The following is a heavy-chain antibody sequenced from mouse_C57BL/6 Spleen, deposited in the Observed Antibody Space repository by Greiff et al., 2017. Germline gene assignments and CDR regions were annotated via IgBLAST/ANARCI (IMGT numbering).Heavy chain of an antibody. V-gene: IGHV1-62-2*01. Sequence: VKLQQSGAELVKPGASVKLSCKASGYTFTEYTIHWVKQRSGQGLEWIGWFYPGSGSIKYNEKFKDKATLTADKSSSTVYMELSRLTSEDSAVXVCARHEVGYGSKSWLAYWGQGTLVTVSA. CDR2: FYPGSGSI. CDR1: GYTFTEYT. D-gene: IGHD1-1*01. J-gene: IGHJ3*01. CDR3: ARHEVGYGSKSWLAY.